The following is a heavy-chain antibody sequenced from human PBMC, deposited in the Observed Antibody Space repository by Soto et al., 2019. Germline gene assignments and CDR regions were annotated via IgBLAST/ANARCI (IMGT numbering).Heavy chain of an antibody. V-gene: IGHV4-59*01. CDR3: AAGEASSRNLAPYYLDF. CDR2: IHYSGTT. Sequence: SETLSLTCTVSGGSMRNYFWTWIRQPPGKGLEWIGYIHYSGTTSFFPSYNPSLRSRVTISEDTSKNQFSLKLLSVTTADTAVYFCAAGEASSRNLAPYYLDFWGQGTLVTASS. CDR1: GGSMRNYF. D-gene: IGHD6-13*01. J-gene: IGHJ4*02.